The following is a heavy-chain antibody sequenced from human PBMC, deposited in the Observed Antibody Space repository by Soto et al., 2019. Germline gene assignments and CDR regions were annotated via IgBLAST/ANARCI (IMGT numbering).Heavy chain of an antibody. CDR2: IYWDDDK. CDR3: ARSKYSISSFDY. CDR1: GFSLSTDDLV. V-gene: IGHV2-5*02. J-gene: IGHJ4*02. D-gene: IGHD6-6*01. Sequence: LVNPTQTLTLTCTFSGFSLSTDDLVLCWIRQPPGKALDWLAVIYWDDDKRYSPSLKSRLTITKDTSKNQVLLTMTNMDPVDTATYFCARSKYSISSFDYWGQGALVTVSS.